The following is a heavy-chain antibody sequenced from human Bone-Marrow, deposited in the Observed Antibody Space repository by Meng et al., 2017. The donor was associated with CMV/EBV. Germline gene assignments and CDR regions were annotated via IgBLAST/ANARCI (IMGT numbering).Heavy chain of an antibody. CDR1: GYSISSGYF. J-gene: IGHJ6*02. D-gene: IGHD3-22*01. V-gene: IGHV4-38-2*02. Sequence: SETLSLTCTVSGYSISSGYFWGWIRQPPGKGLEWIGSIYHSGSTYYNPSLKSRVTISVDTSKNQFSLKLSSVTAADTAVYYCARDSTYYYDSSGFPYGMDVWGQGTTVTVSS. CDR2: IYHSGST. CDR3: ARDSTYYYDSSGFPYGMDV.